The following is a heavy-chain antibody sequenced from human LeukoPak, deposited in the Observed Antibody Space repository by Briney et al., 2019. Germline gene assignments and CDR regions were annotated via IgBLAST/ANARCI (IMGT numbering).Heavy chain of an antibody. Sequence: PGGSLRLSCAASGFTFSSYSMNWVRQAPGKGLEWVSSISSSSSYIYYADSVKGRFTISRDNAKNSLYLQMNSLRAEDTAVYYCARDRLAARRVYDYWAREPWSPSPQ. D-gene: IGHD6-6*01. CDR3: ARDRLAARRVYDY. CDR1: GFTFSSYS. V-gene: IGHV3-21*01. J-gene: IGHJ4*02. CDR2: ISSSSSYI.